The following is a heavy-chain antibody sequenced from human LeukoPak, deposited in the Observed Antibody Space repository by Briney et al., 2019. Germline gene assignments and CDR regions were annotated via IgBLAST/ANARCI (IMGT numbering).Heavy chain of an antibody. D-gene: IGHD6-13*01. CDR3: ATYLREQLVRYYFDY. Sequence: PGGSLRLSCAASGFAFSRHGIHWVRQAPGKGLEWVAFIPYDGNNKFYADSVKGRFTISRDNSKNTLYLQMNSLRAEDMAVYYCATYLREQLVRYYFDYWGQGTLVTVSS. CDR1: GFAFSRHG. J-gene: IGHJ4*02. V-gene: IGHV3-30*02. CDR2: IPYDGNNK.